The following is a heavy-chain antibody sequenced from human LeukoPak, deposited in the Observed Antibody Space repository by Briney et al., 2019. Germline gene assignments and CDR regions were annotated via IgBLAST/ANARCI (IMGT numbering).Heavy chain of an antibody. D-gene: IGHD3-22*01. Sequence: GGSLRLSCVASGFIVSSKYMSWVRQAPGKGLEWVGRIKSKTDGGTTDYAAPVKGRFTISRDDSKNTLYLQMNSLKTEDTAVYYCTTDEGDYYDSSWGFDYWGQGTLVTVSS. V-gene: IGHV3-15*01. J-gene: IGHJ4*02. CDR2: IKSKTDGGTT. CDR1: GFIVSSKY. CDR3: TTDEGDYYDSSWGFDY.